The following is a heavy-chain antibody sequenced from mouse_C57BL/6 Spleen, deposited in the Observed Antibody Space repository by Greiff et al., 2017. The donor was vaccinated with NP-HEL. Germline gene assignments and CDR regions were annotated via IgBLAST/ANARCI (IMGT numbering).Heavy chain of an antibody. CDR1: GYTFTSYW. Sequence: VQLQQSGAELVKPGASVKLSCKASGYTFTSYWMHWVKQRPGQGLEWIGMIHPNSGSTNYNEKFKSKATLTVDKSSSTAYMQLSSLTSEDSAVYYCARRYDYDGFAYWGQGTLVTVSA. CDR3: ARRYDYDGFAY. CDR2: IHPNSGST. V-gene: IGHV1-64*01. D-gene: IGHD2-4*01. J-gene: IGHJ3*01.